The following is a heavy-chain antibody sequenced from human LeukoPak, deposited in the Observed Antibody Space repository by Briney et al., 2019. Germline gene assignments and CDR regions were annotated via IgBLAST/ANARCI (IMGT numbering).Heavy chain of an antibody. D-gene: IGHD2-21*01. CDR3: ARGHAEVGDEVSN. J-gene: IGHJ4*02. Sequence: ASVKVSCKASGYTFTSYDINWVRQATGQGLEWMGWMNPNSGNTGYAQKSQGRVTMTRNTSISTAYMELSSLRSEDTAVYYCARGHAEVGDEVSNWGQGTLVTVSS. V-gene: IGHV1-8*01. CDR1: GYTFTSYD. CDR2: MNPNSGNT.